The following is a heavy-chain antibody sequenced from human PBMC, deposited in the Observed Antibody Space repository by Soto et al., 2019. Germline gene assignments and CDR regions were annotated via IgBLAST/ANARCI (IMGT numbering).Heavy chain of an antibody. J-gene: IGHJ4*02. Sequence: GGSLRLSCAASGFTFNSYGMHWVRQAPGKGLEWVAVISYDGSNKYYADSVKGRFTISRDNSKNTLYLQMNSLRAEDTAVYYCAKDRYIVGATRTFDYWGQGALVTVSS. CDR1: GFTFNSYG. CDR2: ISYDGSNK. D-gene: IGHD1-26*01. CDR3: AKDRYIVGATRTFDY. V-gene: IGHV3-30*18.